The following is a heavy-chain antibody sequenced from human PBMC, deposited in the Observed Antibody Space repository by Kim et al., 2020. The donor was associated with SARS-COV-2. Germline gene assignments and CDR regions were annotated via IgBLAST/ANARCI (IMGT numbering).Heavy chain of an antibody. D-gene: IGHD3-10*01. Sequence: ASVKVSCKASGYTFSSFGITWVRQAPGQGLEWMGWTRTHTGDVFYEQKFQGRLTMTTDTSTTTAYMELRSLQSDDTAVYYCARFTFYYGSGKYYKGWLGPWGQGTLVIVSS. CDR3: ARFTFYYGSGKYYKGWLGP. CDR2: TRTHTGDV. V-gene: IGHV1-18*04. J-gene: IGHJ5*02. CDR1: GYTFSSFG.